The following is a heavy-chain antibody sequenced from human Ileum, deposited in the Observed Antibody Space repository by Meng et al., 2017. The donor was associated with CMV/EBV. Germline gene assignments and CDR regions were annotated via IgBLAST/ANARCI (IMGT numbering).Heavy chain of an antibody. CDR3: ARDSRLRLGNDY. V-gene: IGHV3-7*01. D-gene: IGHD3-16*01. CDR1: GFTSSSYW. J-gene: IGHJ4*02. CDR2: IKQDGSEK. Sequence: GGSLRLSCAASGFTSSSYWMSWVRQVPGKGLEWVANIKQDGSEKYYVDSVKGRFTISRDNAKNSLYLQMNSLRAEDTAVYYCARDSRLRLGNDYWGQGTLVTVSS.